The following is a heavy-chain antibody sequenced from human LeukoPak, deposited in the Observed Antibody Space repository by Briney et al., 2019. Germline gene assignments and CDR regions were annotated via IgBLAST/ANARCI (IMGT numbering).Heavy chain of an antibody. CDR2: ISPYNGNT. J-gene: IGHJ3*02. CDR3: ARDRQQWLVDAFGI. D-gene: IGHD6-19*01. Sequence: ASVKVSCKASGYTFISYGISWVRQAPGQGLEWMGWISPYNGNTNYAQKLQGRVTMTTDTSTSTAYMELRSLRSDDTAVYYCARDRQQWLVDAFGIWGQGTMVTVSS. V-gene: IGHV1-18*01. CDR1: GYTFISYG.